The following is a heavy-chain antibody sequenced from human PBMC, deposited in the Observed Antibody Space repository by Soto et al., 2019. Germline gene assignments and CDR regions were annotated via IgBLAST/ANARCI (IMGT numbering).Heavy chain of an antibody. D-gene: IGHD3-10*01. V-gene: IGHV3-23*01. Sequence: EVQLLESGGGLVQPGGSLRLSCAASGFTFNNYAMTWVRQSPGKGLEWVSAISGGGDTTSYADSVKGRFTVSRDGSKNTQDLQRSSLRAEDTSLYYCAKGRGGSGSLTPRVDFWGQGTLVTVSS. CDR2: ISGGGDTT. CDR1: GFTFNNYA. CDR3: AKGRGGSGSLTPRVDF. J-gene: IGHJ4*02.